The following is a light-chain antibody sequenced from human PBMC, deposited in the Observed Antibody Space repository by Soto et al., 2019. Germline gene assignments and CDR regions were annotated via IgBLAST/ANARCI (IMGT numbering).Light chain of an antibody. CDR2: DVN. Sequence: QSVLTQPPSVSGAPGQRVTISCTGSSSNIGAGYDVHWYQQHPGKAPKLMIYDVNKRPSGVPDRFSGSKSGNTASLTISGLQAEDEADYYCGSYAGSNTWVFGGGTKLTVL. CDR1: SSNIGAGYD. CDR3: GSYAGSNTWV. J-gene: IGLJ3*02. V-gene: IGLV1-40*01.